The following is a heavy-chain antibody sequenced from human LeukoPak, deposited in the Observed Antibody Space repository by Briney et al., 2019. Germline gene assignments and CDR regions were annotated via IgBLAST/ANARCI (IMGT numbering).Heavy chain of an antibody. CDR3: ARDRRIAAAATGENWFDP. CDR2: INTNTGNP. D-gene: IGHD6-13*01. V-gene: IGHV7-4-1*01. Sequence: GASVTVSFKASGYTFTIYAMNWVRQAPGQGLEWMGWINTNTGNPTYAQGFTGRFVFSLDTSVSTAYLQICSLKAEDTAVYYCARDRRIAAAATGENWFDPWGQGTLVTVSS. J-gene: IGHJ5*02. CDR1: GYTFTIYA.